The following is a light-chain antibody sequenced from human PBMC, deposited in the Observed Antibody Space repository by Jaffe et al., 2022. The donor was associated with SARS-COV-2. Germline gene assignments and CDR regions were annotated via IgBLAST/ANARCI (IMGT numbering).Light chain of an antibody. CDR1: QSISNY. Sequence: DIQMTQSPSSLSASVGDRVTITCRASQSISNYLNWYQQKPGKAPDLLIYATSSLQSGVPSRFSGSGSGTDFTLTISSLQPEDFATYYCQQSYSNPYTFGQGTEVEIK. J-gene: IGKJ2*01. CDR2: ATS. CDR3: QQSYSNPYT. V-gene: IGKV1-39*01.